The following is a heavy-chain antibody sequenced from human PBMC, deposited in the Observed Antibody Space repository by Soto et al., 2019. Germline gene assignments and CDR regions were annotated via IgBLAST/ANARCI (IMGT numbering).Heavy chain of an antibody. CDR2: ISGYNGNA. J-gene: IGHJ4*02. CDR1: GYTFTSYA. Sequence: QVPLVQSGAEVKKPGASVKVSCKASGYTFTSYAMSWVRQAPGQGLEWMGWISGYNGNANYAQILQGRVTMTTDTSTSAAYMELRSLRSDDTAVYYCARASLYSTSWSLDYWGQGTLVTVSS. D-gene: IGHD6-13*01. V-gene: IGHV1-18*01. CDR3: ARASLYSTSWSLDY.